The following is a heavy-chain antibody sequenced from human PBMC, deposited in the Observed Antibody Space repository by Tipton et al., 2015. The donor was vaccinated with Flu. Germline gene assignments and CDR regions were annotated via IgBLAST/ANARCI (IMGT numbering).Heavy chain of an antibody. Sequence: TLSLTCTVSGGSISSGGYYWSWIRQHPGKGLEWIGYIYYSGSTYYNPSLKSLVTISVDTSKNQFSLKLSSVTAADTAVYYCARGYCSGGSCPLFDPWGQGTLVTVSS. J-gene: IGHJ5*02. D-gene: IGHD2-15*01. CDR1: GGSISSGGYY. CDR3: ARGYCSGGSCPLFDP. V-gene: IGHV4-31*01. CDR2: IYYSGST.